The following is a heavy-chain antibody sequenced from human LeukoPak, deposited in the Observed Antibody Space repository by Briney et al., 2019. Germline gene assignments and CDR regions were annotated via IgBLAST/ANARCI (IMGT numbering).Heavy chain of an antibody. D-gene: IGHD2-2*01. Sequence: PGRSLRLSCAASGFTFSSYGMHWVRQAPGKGLEWVAVIWYDGSNKYYADSVKGRFTISRDNSKNTLYLQMNSLRAEDTAVYYCARDRVPAAMRGGAFDIWGQGTMVTVSS. CDR3: ARDRVPAAMRGGAFDI. J-gene: IGHJ3*02. V-gene: IGHV3-33*01. CDR2: IWYDGSNK. CDR1: GFTFSSYG.